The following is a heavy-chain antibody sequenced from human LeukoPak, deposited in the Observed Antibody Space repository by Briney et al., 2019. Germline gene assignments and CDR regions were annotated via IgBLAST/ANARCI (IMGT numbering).Heavy chain of an antibody. CDR2: IYYSGST. Sequence: PSQTLSLTCTVSGGSISSGDYYWSWIRQPPGKGLEWIGYIYYSGSTYYNPSLKSRVTISVDTSKNQFSLKLGSVTAADTAVYYCARGGGLGAYYFDYWGQGTLVTVSS. J-gene: IGHJ4*02. V-gene: IGHV4-30-4*08. CDR1: GGSISSGDYY. D-gene: IGHD3-16*01. CDR3: ARGGGLGAYYFDY.